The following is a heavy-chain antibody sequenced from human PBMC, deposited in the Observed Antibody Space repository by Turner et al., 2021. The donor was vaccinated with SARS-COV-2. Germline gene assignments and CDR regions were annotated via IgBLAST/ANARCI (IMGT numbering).Heavy chain of an antibody. D-gene: IGHD3-22*01. CDR1: GGTFSTYA. Sequence: QVQLVQSGAEVKKPGSSVKVSCKASGGTFSTYASNWVRQAPGQGLEGMGGSIPLFGTANYAQKFQGRVTITPDESTSTAYMALSSLRSEDTAVYYCANNYYDSSGYFDVFYFDLWGRGTLVTVSS. CDR2: SIPLFGTA. CDR3: ANNYYDSSGYFDVFYFDL. J-gene: IGHJ2*01. V-gene: IGHV1-69*01.